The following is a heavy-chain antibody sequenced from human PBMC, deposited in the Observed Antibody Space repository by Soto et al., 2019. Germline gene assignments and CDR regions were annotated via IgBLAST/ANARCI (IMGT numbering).Heavy chain of an antibody. CDR3: ARVKINEGYCSSTSCYGYFDY. D-gene: IGHD2-2*01. J-gene: IGHJ4*02. V-gene: IGHV1-46*03. CDR2: INPSGGST. CDR1: GYTFTSYY. Sequence: QVQLVQSGAEVKKPGASVKVSCKASGYTFTSYYMHCVRQAPGQGLEWMGIINPSGGSTSYAQKFQGRVTMTRDTSTSTVYMELSSLRSEDTAVYYCARVKINEGYCSSTSCYGYFDYWGQGTLVTVSS.